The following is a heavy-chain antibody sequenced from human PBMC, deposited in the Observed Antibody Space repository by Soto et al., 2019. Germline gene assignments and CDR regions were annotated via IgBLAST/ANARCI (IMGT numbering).Heavy chain of an antibody. CDR3: ARDPPLNYDFWSGSDWFDP. CDR1: GFTFSSYE. Sequence: SLRLSCAASGFTFSSYEMNWVRQAPGKGLEWVSYISSSGSTIYYADSVKGRFTISRDNAKNSLYLQMNSLRAEDTAVYYCARDPPLNYDFWSGSDWFDPWGQGTLVTVSS. J-gene: IGHJ5*02. D-gene: IGHD3-3*01. V-gene: IGHV3-48*03. CDR2: ISSSGSTI.